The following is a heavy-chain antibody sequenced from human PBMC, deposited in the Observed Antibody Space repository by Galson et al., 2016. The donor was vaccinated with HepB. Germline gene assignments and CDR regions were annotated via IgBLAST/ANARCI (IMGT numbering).Heavy chain of an antibody. Sequence: SLRLSCAASGFTFSSYGIHWVRQAPGKGLEWVAVIWYDGSNQYYTESVKGRFTISRDNSKNTVYLQMNSLRAEDTAVYYCARGDSVEVATPRGSTHYYYGMDVWGQGTTVTVSS. CDR2: IWYDGSNQ. J-gene: IGHJ6*02. CDR1: GFTFSSYG. V-gene: IGHV3-33*01. D-gene: IGHD2-15*01. CDR3: ARGDSVEVATPRGSTHYYYGMDV.